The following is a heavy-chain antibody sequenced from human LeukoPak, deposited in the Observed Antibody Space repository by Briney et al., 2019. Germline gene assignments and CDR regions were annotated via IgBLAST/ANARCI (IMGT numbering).Heavy chain of an antibody. CDR3: ARYKTGTAVDY. CDR1: GGSVSSGSYY. J-gene: IGHJ4*02. D-gene: IGHD2-21*02. CDR2: IYYSGST. Sequence: SETLSLTCTVSGGSVSSGSYYRSWIRQPPGKGLEWIGYIYYSGSTNYNPSLKGRVTISVDTSKNQFSLKLSSVTAADTAVYYCARYKTGTAVDYWGQGTLVTVSS. V-gene: IGHV4-61*01.